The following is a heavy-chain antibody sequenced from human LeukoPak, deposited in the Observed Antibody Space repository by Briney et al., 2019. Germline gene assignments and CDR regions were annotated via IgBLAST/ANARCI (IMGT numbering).Heavy chain of an antibody. V-gene: IGHV1-18*01. CDR2: ISAYNGNT. CDR3: ARDQAKAEWETNFDY. CDR1: GYTFTSYG. Sequence: ASVKVSCKASGYTFTSYGISWVRQAPGQGLEWMGWISAYNGNTNYAQKLQGRVTMTTDTSTGTAYMELRSLRSDDTAVYYCARDQAKAEWETNFDYWGQGTLVTVSS. J-gene: IGHJ4*02. D-gene: IGHD1-26*01.